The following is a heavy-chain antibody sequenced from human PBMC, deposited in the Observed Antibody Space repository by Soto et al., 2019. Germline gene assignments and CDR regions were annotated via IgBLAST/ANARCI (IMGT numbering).Heavy chain of an antibody. J-gene: IGHJ5*02. CDR2: ISAYNGNT. CDR3: ARADIPDNWFDP. D-gene: IGHD2-15*01. Sequence: QVQLVQYGAEVKKPGASVKVSCKASGYTFSNYGITWVRQAPGQGLEWMGWISAYNGNTNFAQKFQDRVSMTPDASTSTAYMELRSLTSDDTAVDFCARADIPDNWFDPWGQGTLVTVSS. CDR1: GYTFSNYG. V-gene: IGHV1-18*04.